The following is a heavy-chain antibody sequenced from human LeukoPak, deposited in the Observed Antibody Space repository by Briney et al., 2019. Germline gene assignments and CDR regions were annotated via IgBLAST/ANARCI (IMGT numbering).Heavy chain of an antibody. J-gene: IGHJ5*02. CDR2: IKSKTDGGTT. CDR1: GFTFSNAW. Sequence: GRSLRLSCAASGFTFSNAWMSWVRQAPGKGLEWVGRIKSKTDGGTTDYAAPVKGKFTNSRDDSKNTLYLQMNSLKTEDTAVYYCTTDPHNYYGDYRNSWFDPWGQGTLVTVSS. CDR3: TTDPHNYYGDYRNSWFDP. V-gene: IGHV3-15*01. D-gene: IGHD4-17*01.